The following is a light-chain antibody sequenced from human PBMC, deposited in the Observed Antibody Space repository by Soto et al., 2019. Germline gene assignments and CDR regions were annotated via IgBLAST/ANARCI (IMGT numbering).Light chain of an antibody. CDR1: QSVSGRY. CDR3: QQYGGSPMA. CDR2: GAS. Sequence: EIVLTQSPVTLSLAPGERATLSCRASQSVSGRYLAGYQQKPVQAPRLLIYGASNRANGISDRFSGSGSGTDFTLTISRLEPEDFAVYYCQQYGGSPMAFGQGTKVDIK. V-gene: IGKV3-20*01. J-gene: IGKJ1*01.